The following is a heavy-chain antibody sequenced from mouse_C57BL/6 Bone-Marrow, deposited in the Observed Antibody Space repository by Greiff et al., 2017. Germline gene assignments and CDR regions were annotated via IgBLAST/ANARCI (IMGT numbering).Heavy chain of an antibody. CDR3: TSAPYSNFHWYFDV. V-gene: IGHV1-15*01. D-gene: IGHD2-5*01. CDR2: IDPETGGT. Sequence: QVQLQQSGAELVRPGASVTLSCKASGYTFTDYEMHWVKQTPVHGLEWIGAIDPETGGTAYNQKFKGKAILTADKSSSTAYMELRSLTSEDSAVYYCTSAPYSNFHWYFDVWGTGTPVTVSS. CDR1: GYTFTDYE. J-gene: IGHJ1*03.